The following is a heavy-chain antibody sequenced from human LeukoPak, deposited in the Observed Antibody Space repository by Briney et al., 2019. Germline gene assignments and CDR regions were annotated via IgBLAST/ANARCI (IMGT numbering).Heavy chain of an antibody. CDR3: ARDGADSSWYYDY. CDR1: GFTVSSNY. V-gene: IGHV3-66*01. J-gene: IGHJ4*02. CDR2: IYSGGST. Sequence: PGGSLRLSCAASGFTVSSNYMSWVRQAPGKGLEWVSVIYSGGSTYYADSVKGRFTISRDNSKNTLYLQMNSLRAEDTAVYYCARDGADSSWYYDYWGQGTLVTVSS. D-gene: IGHD6-13*01.